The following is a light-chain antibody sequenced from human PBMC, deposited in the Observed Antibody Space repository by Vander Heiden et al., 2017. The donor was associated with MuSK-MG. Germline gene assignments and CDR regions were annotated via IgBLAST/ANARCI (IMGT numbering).Light chain of an antibody. J-gene: IGKJ2*01. V-gene: IGKV1-39*01. CDR2: AAS. CDR3: QQRNSNQSMYT. CDR1: QSISSY. Sequence: DIQMTQSPSSLSASVGDRVTITCRASQSISSYLNWYKQKPGKAPKLLIYAASSLQRGVKSRFSGSGDGTDVTLTISSRQPEDFAAYYCQQRNSNQSMYTFGQGTKVEIK.